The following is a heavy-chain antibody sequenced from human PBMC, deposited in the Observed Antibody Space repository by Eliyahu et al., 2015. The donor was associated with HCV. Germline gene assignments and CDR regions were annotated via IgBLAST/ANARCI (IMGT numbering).Heavy chain of an antibody. J-gene: IGHJ6*03. CDR2: IKSKTDGGTT. CDR1: GFTFSKAW. V-gene: IGHV3-15*01. Sequence: VESGGGLVKPGGSLRLSCAASGFTFSKAWMSWVRQAPGKGLEWIGRIKSKTDGGTTDYAAPVKGRFTISKXDSKSTLYLQMNSLKTXXTAVYYCTTGAPGGFDYYLDVWGQGTTVTVSS. CDR3: TTGAPGGFDYYLDV. D-gene: IGHD3-10*01.